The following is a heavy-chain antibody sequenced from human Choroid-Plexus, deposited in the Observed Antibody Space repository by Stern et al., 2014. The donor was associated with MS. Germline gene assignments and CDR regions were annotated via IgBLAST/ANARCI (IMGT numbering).Heavy chain of an antibody. J-gene: IGHJ5*02. CDR1: GFTFGSCA. Sequence: VQLXXXGGGVVQPGRPLRLSCVASGFTFGSCAMHWVRQAPGKGLXXVAGVSYDGSNKYYADSVKGRFTISRDNSQNTLYMQMSSLRPEDTAVYYCAKDRQYLTYFFDHWGQGSLVTVSS. D-gene: IGHD2/OR15-2a*01. CDR3: AKDRQYLTYFFDH. CDR2: VSYDGSNK. V-gene: IGHV3-30*18.